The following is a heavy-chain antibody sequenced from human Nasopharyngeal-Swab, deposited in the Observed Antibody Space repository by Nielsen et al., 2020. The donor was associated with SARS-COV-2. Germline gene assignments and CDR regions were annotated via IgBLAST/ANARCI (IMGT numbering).Heavy chain of an antibody. D-gene: IGHD2-2*01. J-gene: IGHJ5*02. CDR1: GFTFSSYD. Sequence: GESLKISCAASGFTFSSYDMHWVRQATEKGLEWVSAIGTAGDTYYPGSVKGRFTISRENAKNSLYLQMNSLRAGDTAVYYCARARPDIVVVPAALLFDPWGQGTLVTVSS. CDR3: ARARPDIVVVPAALLFDP. V-gene: IGHV3-13*04. CDR2: IGTAGDT.